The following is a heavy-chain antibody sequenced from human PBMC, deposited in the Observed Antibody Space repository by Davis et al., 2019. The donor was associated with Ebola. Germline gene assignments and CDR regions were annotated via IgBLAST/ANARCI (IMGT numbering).Heavy chain of an antibody. Sequence: MPGGSLTLSCTVSGGSISSYYWSWIRQPPGKGLEWIGYIYYSGSTNYNPSLKSRVTISVDTSKNQFSLKLSSVTAADTAVYYCARFSRSYGDYYVNWFDPWGQGTLVTVSS. CDR1: GGSISSYY. CDR2: IYYSGST. CDR3: ARFSRSYGDYYVNWFDP. D-gene: IGHD4-17*01. J-gene: IGHJ5*02. V-gene: IGHV4-59*01.